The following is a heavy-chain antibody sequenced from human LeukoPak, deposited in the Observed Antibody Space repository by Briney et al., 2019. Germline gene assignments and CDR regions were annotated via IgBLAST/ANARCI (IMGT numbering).Heavy chain of an antibody. D-gene: IGHD3-22*01. J-gene: IGHJ4*02. V-gene: IGHV4-61*02. CDR1: GGSISGGSYY. CDR3: ARNDYDSSGYYCDY. CDR2: IYTSGST. Sequence: PSQTLSLTCTVSGGSISGGSYYWSWLRQPAGKGLEWIGRIYTSGSTNYNPSLNSRATTTVNTSKNQFSLKLSSVTAADTAVYYCARNDYDSSGYYCDYWGQGTLVTVSS.